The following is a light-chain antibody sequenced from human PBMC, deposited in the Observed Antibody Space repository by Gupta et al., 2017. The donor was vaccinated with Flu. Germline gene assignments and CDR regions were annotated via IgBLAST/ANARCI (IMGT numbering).Light chain of an antibody. CDR1: RTVAGSY. V-gene: IGKV3-20*01. CDR3: QLYGSSPAYT. CDR2: GAC. J-gene: IGKJ2*01. Sequence: ELVLTQSPGSLSLSPGERATLSCRASRTVAGSYLCWYHQQPGQAPRLLICGACTRATGIPDRFSGSGSGRDFTLLISRLEPEDLAVYYFQLYGSSPAYTFGQGTKLEI.